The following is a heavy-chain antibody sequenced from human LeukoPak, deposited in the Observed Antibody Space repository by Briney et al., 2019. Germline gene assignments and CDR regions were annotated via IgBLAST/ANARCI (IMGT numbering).Heavy chain of an antibody. CDR1: GFTFSSYG. CDR2: ISGSGGKT. J-gene: IGHJ4*02. D-gene: IGHD1-26*01. CDR3: AKDGGSYQFDS. V-gene: IGHV3-23*01. Sequence: GRSLRLSCVASGFTFSSYGMSWVRQAPGKGLEWVSAISGSGGKTYNADSVKGRFTISRDNSRKTPYLQMNSLRAEDTAVYYCAKDGGSYQFDSWGQGTLVTVSS.